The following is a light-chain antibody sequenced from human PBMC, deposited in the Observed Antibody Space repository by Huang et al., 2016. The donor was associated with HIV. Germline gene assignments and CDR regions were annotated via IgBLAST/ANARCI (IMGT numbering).Light chain of an antibody. Sequence: SPGERATLSCRASQSISSHLAWYQQKPGQAPRLLIYDASNRATGIPARFSGGGSGTDFTLTISSLEPEDFVVYYCQQRSNWPLTFGGGTKVEIK. J-gene: IGKJ4*01. CDR2: DAS. CDR1: QSISSH. V-gene: IGKV3-11*01. CDR3: QQRSNWPLT.